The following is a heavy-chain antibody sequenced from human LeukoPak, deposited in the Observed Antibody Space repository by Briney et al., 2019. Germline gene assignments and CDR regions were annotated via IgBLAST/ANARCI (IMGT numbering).Heavy chain of an antibody. CDR3: ARGYYGSGSYVTWNDY. Sequence: ASVKVSCKASGYTFTSYGISWVRQAPGQGLEWMGWISAYNGNTNYAQKLQGRVTMTTDISTSTAYMELRSLRSDDTAVYYCARGYYGSGSYVTWNDYWGQGTLVTVSS. V-gene: IGHV1-18*01. CDR2: ISAYNGNT. J-gene: IGHJ4*02. D-gene: IGHD3-10*01. CDR1: GYTFTSYG.